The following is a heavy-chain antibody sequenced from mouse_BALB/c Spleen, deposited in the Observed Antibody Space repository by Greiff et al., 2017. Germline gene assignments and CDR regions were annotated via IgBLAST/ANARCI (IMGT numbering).Heavy chain of an antibody. D-gene: IGHD1-1*02. J-gene: IGHJ4*01. Sequence: EVMLVESGGGLVQPGGSLKLSCAASGFTFSSYTMSWVRQTPEKRLEWVAYISNGGGSTYYPYTVKGRFTISRDNAKNTLYLQMSSLKSEDTAMYYCARHQDGDYAMDYWGQGTSVTVSS. V-gene: IGHV5-12-2*01. CDR2: ISNGGGST. CDR1: GFTFSSYT. CDR3: ARHQDGDYAMDY.